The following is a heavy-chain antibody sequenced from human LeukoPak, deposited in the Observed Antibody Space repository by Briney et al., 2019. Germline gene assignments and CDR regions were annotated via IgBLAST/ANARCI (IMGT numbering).Heavy chain of an antibody. CDR1: GFTFSSYA. J-gene: IGHJ4*02. CDR3: AKDPWFGELPALDY. CDR2: FSGSGGST. V-gene: IGHV3-23*01. Sequence: GGSLRLSCAASGFTFSSYAMSWVRQAPGKGLEWVSAFSGSGGSTYYADSVKGRFTISRDNSKNTLYLQMNSLRAEDTAVYYCAKDPWFGELPALDYWGQGTLATVSS. D-gene: IGHD3-10*01.